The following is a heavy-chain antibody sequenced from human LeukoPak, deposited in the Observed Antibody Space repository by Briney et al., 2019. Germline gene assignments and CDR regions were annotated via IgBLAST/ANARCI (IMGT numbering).Heavy chain of an antibody. V-gene: IGHV4-34*01. Sequence: PSETLSLTCAVYGGSFSGHYWSWIRQPPGKGLEWIGEMNHSGSTKYNPSLESRVTVSVDTSKNQFSLRLSSVTAADTAVYYCARGKYSCSGSTCSPPFDYWGQGTLVTVSS. CDR3: ARGKYSCSGSTCSPPFDY. CDR2: MNHSGST. D-gene: IGHD2-15*01. CDR1: GGSFSGHY. J-gene: IGHJ4*02.